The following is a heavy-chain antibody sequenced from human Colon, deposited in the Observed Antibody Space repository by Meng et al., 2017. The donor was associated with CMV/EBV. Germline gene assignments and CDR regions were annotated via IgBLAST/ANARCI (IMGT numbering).Heavy chain of an antibody. CDR2: MNPNSGNT. CDR1: TFSSYT. Sequence: TFSSYTISWGRQAPGQGLEWMGWMNPNSGNTGYAQKFQGRVTITRNTSISTAYMELSSLRSEDTAVYYCARSVNYDFWSGYPPGWFDPWGQGTLVTVSS. CDR3: ARSVNYDFWSGYPPGWFDP. D-gene: IGHD3-3*01. V-gene: IGHV1-8*03. J-gene: IGHJ5*02.